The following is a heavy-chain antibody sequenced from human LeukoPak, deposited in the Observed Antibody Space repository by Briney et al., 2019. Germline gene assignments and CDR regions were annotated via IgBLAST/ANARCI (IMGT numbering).Heavy chain of an antibody. J-gene: IGHJ4*02. CDR1: GYTFTSYG. CDR2: MNPNSGNT. D-gene: IGHD3-22*01. CDR3: ARDSSGYYLHDY. Sequence: ASVKVSCKASGYTFTSYGINWVRQATGQGLEWMGWMNPNSGNTGYAQKFQGRVTITRNTSISTAYMELSSLRSEDTAVYYCARDSSGYYLHDYWGQGTPVTVSS. V-gene: IGHV1-8*03.